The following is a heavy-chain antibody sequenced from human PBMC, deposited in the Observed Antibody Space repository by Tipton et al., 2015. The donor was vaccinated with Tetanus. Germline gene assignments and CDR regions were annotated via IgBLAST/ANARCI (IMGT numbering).Heavy chain of an antibody. CDR3: ARAEYSSGWFSTDRDYYYGMDV. J-gene: IGHJ6*02. CDR2: IYYSGST. V-gene: IGHV4-61*01. D-gene: IGHD6-19*01. CDR1: GGSISSSSYY. Sequence: TLSLTCIVSGGSISSSSYYWSWIRQPPGKGLEWIGYIYYSGSTNYNPSLKSRVTISVDTSKNQFSLKLSSVTAADTAVYYCARAEYSSGWFSTDRDYYYGMDVWGQGTTVTVSS.